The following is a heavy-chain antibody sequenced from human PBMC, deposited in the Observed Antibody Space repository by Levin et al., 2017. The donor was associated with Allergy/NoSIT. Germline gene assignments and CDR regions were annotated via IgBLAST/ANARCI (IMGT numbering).Heavy chain of an antibody. V-gene: IGHV3-9*01. CDR3: AKDMSHTGYYYYYYMDV. CDR2: ISWNSGSI. Sequence: GGSLRLSCAASGFTFDDYAMHWVRQAPGKGLEWVSGISWNSGSIGYADSVKGRFTISRDNAKNSLYLQMNSLRAEDTALYYCAKDMSHTGYYYYYYMDVWGKGTTVTVSS. J-gene: IGHJ6*03. D-gene: IGHD2-21*01. CDR1: GFTFDDYA.